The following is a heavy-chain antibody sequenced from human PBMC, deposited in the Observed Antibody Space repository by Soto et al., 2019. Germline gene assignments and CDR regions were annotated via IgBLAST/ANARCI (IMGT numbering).Heavy chain of an antibody. J-gene: IGHJ3*01. Sequence: GGSLRLSCSASGFTFDNYAMHWARQAPGKGLAWVSSISWTSGYIAYSDSVKGRFTISRDTAKKYLYLEMNGLSVDYTALYFFSKGMKWMQLWSVGAYDAWGPETMVTVSS. D-gene: IGHD5-18*01. CDR3: SKGMKWMQLWSVGAYDA. CDR1: GFTFDNYA. CDR2: ISWTSGYI. V-gene: IGHV3-9*01.